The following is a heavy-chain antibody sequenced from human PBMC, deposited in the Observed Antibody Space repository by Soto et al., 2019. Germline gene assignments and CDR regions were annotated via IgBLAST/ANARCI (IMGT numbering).Heavy chain of an antibody. CDR3: ASSSSSSWQLYYYYYMDV. D-gene: IGHD6-13*01. Sequence: ASVKVSCRASGYTFTSYYMHWVRKAPGQRLEWMGIINPSGGSTSYAQKFQGRVTMTRDTSTSTVYMELSSLRSEDTAVYYCASSSSSSWQLYYYYYMDVWGKGTTVTVSS. CDR1: GYTFTSYY. J-gene: IGHJ6*03. CDR2: INPSGGST. V-gene: IGHV1-46*01.